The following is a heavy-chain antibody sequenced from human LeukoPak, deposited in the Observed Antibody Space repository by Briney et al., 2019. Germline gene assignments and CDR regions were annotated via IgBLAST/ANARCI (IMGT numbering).Heavy chain of an antibody. CDR1: GYTFTGYY. J-gene: IGHJ3*02. Sequence: ASVKVSCKASGYTFTGYYMHGVRQAPGQGLEWMGGFDPEDGETIYAQKFQGRVTMTEDTSTDTAYMELSSLRSEDTAVYYCATAIITMVRGDAFDIWGQGTMVTVSS. V-gene: IGHV1-24*01. CDR3: ATAIITMVRGDAFDI. CDR2: FDPEDGET. D-gene: IGHD3-10*01.